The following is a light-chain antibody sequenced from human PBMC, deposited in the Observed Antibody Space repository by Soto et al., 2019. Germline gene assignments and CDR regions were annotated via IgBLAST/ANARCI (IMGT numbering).Light chain of an antibody. CDR1: SSNIGAGYD. CDR2: GNS. V-gene: IGLV1-40*01. J-gene: IGLJ2*01. CDR3: QSYDSSLSGAV. Sequence: QSVLTQPPSVSGAPGQRVTISCTGCSSNIGAGYDVHWYQQLPGTAPKLLIYGNSNRPSGVPDRFSGSKSGTSASLAITGLQAADEADYYCQSYDSSLSGAVFGGGTKLTVL.